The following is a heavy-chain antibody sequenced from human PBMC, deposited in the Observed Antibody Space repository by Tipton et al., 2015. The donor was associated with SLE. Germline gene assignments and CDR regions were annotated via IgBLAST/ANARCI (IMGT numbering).Heavy chain of an antibody. V-gene: IGHV4-59*12. CDR2: IYYSGST. CDR3: ARGLLVVPAAMWGWSDP. D-gene: IGHD2-2*01. J-gene: IGHJ5*02. Sequence: TLSLTCTVSSDSMSSYYWSWIRQPPGKGLEWIGYIYYSGSTNYNPSLKRRVTISVDTSKNQFSQELSPVTAADTAVYYCARGLLVVPAAMWGWSDPWGQGTLVSVSS. CDR1: SDSMSSYY.